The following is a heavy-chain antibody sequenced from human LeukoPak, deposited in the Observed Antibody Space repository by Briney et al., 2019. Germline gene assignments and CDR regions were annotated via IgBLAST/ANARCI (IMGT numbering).Heavy chain of an antibody. J-gene: IGHJ1*01. CDR3: ARDHFDSSGYYYLLGYFEH. V-gene: IGHV1-18*01. CDR2: TSAYNGNT. D-gene: IGHD3-22*01. Sequence: ASLKVSCKASGYTFTSYGISWGRQAPGQGLEWMGWTSAYNGNTNYAQKLQGRVTMTTDTSTSTAYMELRSLRSDDTAVYYCARDHFDSSGYYYLLGYFEHWGQGTLVTVSS. CDR1: GYTFTSYG.